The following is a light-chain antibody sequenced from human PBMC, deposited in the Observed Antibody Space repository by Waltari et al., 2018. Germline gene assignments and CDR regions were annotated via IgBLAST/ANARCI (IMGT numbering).Light chain of an antibody. V-gene: IGKV3-20*01. CDR2: AAS. CDR3: QHYVNLPVT. J-gene: IGKJ1*01. CDR1: QSVSRA. Sequence: TQSPGTLSLSPGERATLSCRASQSVSRALAWYQQKPGQAPRLLIYAASTRATGVPDRFSGSGSGTDFSLTISRLEPEDFAVYYCQHYVNLPVTFGQGTKVEI.